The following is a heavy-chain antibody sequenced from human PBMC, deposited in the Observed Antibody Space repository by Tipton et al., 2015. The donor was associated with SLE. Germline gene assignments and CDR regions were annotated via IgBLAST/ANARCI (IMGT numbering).Heavy chain of an antibody. CDR2: IYTSGST. J-gene: IGHJ1*01. V-gene: IGHV4-4*07. Sequence: TLSLTCTVSGGSISSHYWSWIRQPAGKGLEWIGHIYTSGSTNYNPSLKSRVTISVDTSKNQFSLKLSSVTAADTAVYYCARDIAAAGTEYFQHWGQGTLVTVSS. D-gene: IGHD6-13*01. CDR3: ARDIAAAGTEYFQH. CDR1: GGSISSHY.